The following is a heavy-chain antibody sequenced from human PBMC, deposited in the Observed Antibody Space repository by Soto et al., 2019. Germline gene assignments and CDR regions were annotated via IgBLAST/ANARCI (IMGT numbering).Heavy chain of an antibody. J-gene: IGHJ5*02. CDR3: ASMCFSIAVAVRGNWFVP. V-gene: IGHV4-39*01. Sequence: RQPPVKVLEWIGSIYYSGSTYYNPSLKSRVTISVDTSKNQFSLKLSSVTAADTDVYYCASMCFSIAVAVRGNWFVPWGQGTLVSVSS. CDR2: IYYSGST. D-gene: IGHD6-19*01.